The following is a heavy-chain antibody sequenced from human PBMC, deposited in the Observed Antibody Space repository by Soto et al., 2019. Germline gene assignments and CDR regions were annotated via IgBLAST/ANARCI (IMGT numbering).Heavy chain of an antibody. CDR1: GFTFDDYG. Sequence: SGGSLRLSCAASGFTFDDYGMSWVRQAPGKGLEWVSGINWNGGSTGYADSVKGRFTISRDNAKNSLYLQMNSLRAEDTALYYCARDRNPYYYDSFERYGMDVWGQGNTVTVS. CDR3: ARDRNPYYYDSFERYGMDV. V-gene: IGHV3-20*04. D-gene: IGHD3-22*01. CDR2: INWNGGST. J-gene: IGHJ6*01.